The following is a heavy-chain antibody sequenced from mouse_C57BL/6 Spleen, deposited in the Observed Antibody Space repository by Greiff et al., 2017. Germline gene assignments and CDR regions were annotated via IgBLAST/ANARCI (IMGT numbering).Heavy chain of an antibody. V-gene: IGHV1-81*01. CDR1: GYTFTSYG. Sequence: QVQLKESGAELARPGASVKLSCKASGYTFTSYGISWVKQRTGQGLEWIGEIYPRSGNTYYNEKFKGKATLTADKSSSTAYMELRSLTSEDSAVYFCARSSYYSNPFAYWGQGTLVTVSA. D-gene: IGHD2-5*01. CDR2: IYPRSGNT. J-gene: IGHJ3*01. CDR3: ARSSYYSNPFAY.